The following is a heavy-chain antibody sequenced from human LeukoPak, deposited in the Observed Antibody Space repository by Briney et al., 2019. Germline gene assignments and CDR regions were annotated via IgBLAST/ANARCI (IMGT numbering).Heavy chain of an antibody. V-gene: IGHV3-74*01. CDR3: ASPHSVTTGGWYFDL. CDR2: ISIDGSST. CDR1: GFTFSNYW. D-gene: IGHD4-11*01. Sequence: QPGGSLRLSCAASGFTFSNYWMHWVRQAPGKGLVWVSRISIDGSSTSYADSVKGRFTISRDNAKNTLYLQMNSLRAEDTAVYYCASPHSVTTGGWYFDLWGRGTLVTVSS. J-gene: IGHJ2*01.